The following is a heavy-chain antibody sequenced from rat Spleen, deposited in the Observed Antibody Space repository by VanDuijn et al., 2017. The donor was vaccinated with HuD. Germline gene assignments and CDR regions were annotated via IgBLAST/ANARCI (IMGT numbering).Heavy chain of an antibody. Sequence: EVQLVESGGGLVQPGRSLKLSCAASGFTFSDYYMAWVRQAPKKGLEWVASISYEGSSTYYGDSVKGRFTISRDNAKSTLYLQMNSLRSEDTATYYCARPHFNTYVMDSWGQGTSVTVSS. CDR2: ISYEGSST. CDR1: GFTFSDYY. V-gene: IGHV5-22*01. J-gene: IGHJ4*01. D-gene: IGHD1-3*01. CDR3: ARPHFNTYVMDS.